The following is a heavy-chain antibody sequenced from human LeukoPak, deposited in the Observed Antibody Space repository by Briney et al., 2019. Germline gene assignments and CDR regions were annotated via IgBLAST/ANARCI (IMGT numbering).Heavy chain of an antibody. V-gene: IGHV3-48*03. J-gene: IGHJ4*02. CDR2: ISSSGSTI. CDR1: GFTFSSYE. CDR3: ARESGAGYGVGFDY. Sequence: GGSLRLSCAASGFTFSSYEMNWVRQAPGKGLEWVSYISSSGSTIYYADSVKGRSTISRDNAKNSLYLQMNSLRAEDTAVYYCARESGAGYGVGFDYWGQGTLVTVSS. D-gene: IGHD4-17*01.